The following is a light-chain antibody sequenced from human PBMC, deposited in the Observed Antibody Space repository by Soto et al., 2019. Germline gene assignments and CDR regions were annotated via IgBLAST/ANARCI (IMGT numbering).Light chain of an antibody. CDR2: GAS. CDR1: QGISNY. Sequence: DIQMTQSPSAMCASVGDRFAITCRASQGISNYLAWFQQKPGKVPKRLXYGASSLQGGVPSRFSGSGSGTDFTLTISSLQPEDFATYYCQQSYSTPRTFGQGTRLEIK. CDR3: QQSYSTPRT. J-gene: IGKJ5*01. V-gene: IGKV1-17*03.